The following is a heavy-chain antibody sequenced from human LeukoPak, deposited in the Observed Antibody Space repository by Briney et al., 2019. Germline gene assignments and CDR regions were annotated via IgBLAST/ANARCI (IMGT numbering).Heavy chain of an antibody. D-gene: IGHD3-22*01. CDR1: GGTFSSYA. CDR2: IIPIFGTA. V-gene: IGHV1-69*13. J-gene: IGHJ5*02. CDR3: ATKHYDSSGYYKS. Sequence: SVKVSCRASGGTFSSYAISWVRQAPGQGLEWMGGIIPIFGTANYAQKFQGRVTITADESTSTAYMELSSLRSEDTAVYYCATKHYDSSGYYKSWGQGTLVTVSS.